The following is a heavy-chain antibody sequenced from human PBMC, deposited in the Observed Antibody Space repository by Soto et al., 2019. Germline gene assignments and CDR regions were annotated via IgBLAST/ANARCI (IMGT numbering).Heavy chain of an antibody. V-gene: IGHV3-23*01. CDR3: ASDIVVVPAILMDV. J-gene: IGHJ6*04. CDR1: GFTFSSYA. CDR2: ISGSGGST. D-gene: IGHD2-2*01. Sequence: GGSLRLSCAASGFTFSSYAMSWVRQAPGKGLEWVSAISGSGGSTYYADSVKGRFTISRDNSKNTLYLQMNSLRAEDTAVYYYASDIVVVPAILMDVWGKGTAVTVSS.